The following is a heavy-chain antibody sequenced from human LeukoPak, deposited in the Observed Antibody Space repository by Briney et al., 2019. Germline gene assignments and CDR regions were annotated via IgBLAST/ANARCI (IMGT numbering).Heavy chain of an antibody. CDR3: ARTAGKGDYVGWFDP. V-gene: IGHV4-38-2*02. J-gene: IGHJ5*02. Sequence: SETLSLTCTVSGYSISSGYYWGWIRQSPGKGLEWIGSIYHSGSTYYNPSLKSRVTISVDTSKNHFSLRLTSVTAADTAVYYCARTAGKGDYVGWFDPWGQGTLVTVSS. CDR2: IYHSGST. D-gene: IGHD4-17*01. CDR1: GYSISSGYY.